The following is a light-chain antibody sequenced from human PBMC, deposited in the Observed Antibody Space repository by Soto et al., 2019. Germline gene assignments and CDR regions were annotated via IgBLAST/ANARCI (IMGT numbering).Light chain of an antibody. V-gene: IGLV2-14*01. CDR2: DVN. CDR3: SAYTTSRTL. Sequence: QSALTQPASVSGSPGQSITISCTGTSSDIGGSKFVSWYKQSPGRAPKLIIYDVNNWPSGVSNRFSGSKSGNTASLTISGLQAEDEADYYCSAYTTSRTLFGGGTKVTVL. J-gene: IGLJ2*01. CDR1: SSDIGGSKF.